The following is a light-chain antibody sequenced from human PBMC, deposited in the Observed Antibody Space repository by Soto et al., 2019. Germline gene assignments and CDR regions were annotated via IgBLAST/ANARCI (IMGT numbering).Light chain of an antibody. Sequence: QSALTQPASVSGSPGQSITISCTGTSSDVGYYNYVSWYQQHPGKAPKLMMYDVRNRPSGVSKRFSGSKSGNTASLTISGLQAEDDADYYCSSYTSSSNYVFGTGTKLTVL. CDR1: SSDVGYYNY. CDR2: DVR. CDR3: SSYTSSSNYV. J-gene: IGLJ1*01. V-gene: IGLV2-14*03.